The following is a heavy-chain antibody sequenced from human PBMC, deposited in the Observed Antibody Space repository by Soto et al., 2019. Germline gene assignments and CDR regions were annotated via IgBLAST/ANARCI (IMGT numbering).Heavy chain of an antibody. Sequence: EVQLVESGGGLVQPGGSLRLSCAASGFNFRTSSMHWVRQAPGKGLVWVSQINSDGSSTTYADSVKGRFTISRDNAKNTLYLHMCSPRAEDTAVYYCARVMITFGGVNYWGQGTLVTVSS. V-gene: IGHV3-74*03. J-gene: IGHJ4*02. CDR2: INSDGSST. CDR1: GFNFRTSS. CDR3: ARVMITFGGVNY. D-gene: IGHD3-16*01.